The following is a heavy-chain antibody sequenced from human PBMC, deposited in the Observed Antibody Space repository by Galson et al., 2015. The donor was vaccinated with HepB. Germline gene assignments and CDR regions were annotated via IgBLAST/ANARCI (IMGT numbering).Heavy chain of an antibody. Sequence: SLRLSCAASGFTFTSYAMHWARQAPGKGLEWVAVISHDGSNKYYADSVKGRFTISRDNSNNTLFLLLNSLRAEDTAVYYCAKGGFYNFWTGFYSFDYWGQGTLVTVSS. CDR3: AKGGFYNFWTGFYSFDY. CDR2: ISHDGSNK. V-gene: IGHV3-30*18. CDR1: GFTFTSYA. D-gene: IGHD3/OR15-3a*01. J-gene: IGHJ4*02.